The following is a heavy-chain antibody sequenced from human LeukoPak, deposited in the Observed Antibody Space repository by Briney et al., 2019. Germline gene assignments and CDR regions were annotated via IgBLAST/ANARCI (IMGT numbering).Heavy chain of an antibody. J-gene: IGHJ4*02. Sequence: GGSLRLSCAASGFTFSSYSMNWVRQAPGKGLEWVSSISSSSSYIYYADSVKGRFTISRDNAKNSLYLQMNSLRAEDTAVYYCASGYSGYDSGRRTDYWGQGTLVTVSS. CDR1: GFTFSSYS. D-gene: IGHD5-12*01. CDR3: ASGYSGYDSGRRTDY. CDR2: ISSSSSYI. V-gene: IGHV3-21*01.